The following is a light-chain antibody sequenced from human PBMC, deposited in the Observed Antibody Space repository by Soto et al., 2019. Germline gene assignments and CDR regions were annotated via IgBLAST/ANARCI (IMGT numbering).Light chain of an antibody. Sequence: ESVLAQSPATPSLSPGERATLSCRASQSVSSCLAWYQQKPGQAPRLLIYDASSRATGIPDRFSGSGSGTDFTLTISRLEPEDFAVYYCQQYGSSLWTFGQGTKVDTK. J-gene: IGKJ1*01. CDR1: QSVSSC. CDR3: QQYGSSLWT. V-gene: IGKV3-20*01. CDR2: DAS.